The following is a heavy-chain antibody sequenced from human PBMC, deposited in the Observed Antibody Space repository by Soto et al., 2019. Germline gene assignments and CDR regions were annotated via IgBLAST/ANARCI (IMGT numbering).Heavy chain of an antibody. J-gene: IGHJ6*02. Sequence: PSETLSLTCIVSGGSISSYYWSWIRQPPGKGLELIGYIYYSGSTNYNPSLKSRVTISVDTSKNQFSLKLSSVTAADTAVYYCARGDPLLWFGEKVYYGMDVWGQGTTVTVSS. CDR1: GGSISSYY. D-gene: IGHD3-10*01. CDR3: ARGDPLLWFGEKVYYGMDV. CDR2: IYYSGST. V-gene: IGHV4-59*01.